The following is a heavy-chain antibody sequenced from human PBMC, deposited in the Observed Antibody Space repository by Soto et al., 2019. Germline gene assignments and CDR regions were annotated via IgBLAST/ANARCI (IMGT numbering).Heavy chain of an antibody. Sequence: GGSLRLSCAASGFSFGSSAMGWVRQASGKGLEWVSSISGSGANTHYADFVKGRFTISRDNSKNTLSLHMNSLRAEDTALYYCAKDRAFTISSPFDSWGQGTLVTVSS. V-gene: IGHV3-23*01. J-gene: IGHJ4*02. CDR3: AKDRAFTISSPFDS. CDR1: GFSFGSSA. D-gene: IGHD3-3*01. CDR2: ISGSGANT.